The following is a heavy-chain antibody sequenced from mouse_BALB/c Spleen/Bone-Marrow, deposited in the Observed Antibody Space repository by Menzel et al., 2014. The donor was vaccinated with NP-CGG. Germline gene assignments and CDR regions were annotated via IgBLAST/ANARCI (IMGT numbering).Heavy chain of an antibody. J-gene: IGHJ3*01. V-gene: IGHV14-3*02. CDR2: IDPANGNT. CDR3: AAYYYGSSYGFAY. D-gene: IGHD1-1*01. Sequence: VHVKQSGAELVKPGAPVKLSCTASGFNIKDTYMHWVKQRPEQGLEWIGRIDPANGNTKYDPKFQGKATMTADTSSNTAYLQLSSLTSEDTAVYYCAAYYYGSSYGFAYWGQGTLVTVSA. CDR1: GFNIKDTY.